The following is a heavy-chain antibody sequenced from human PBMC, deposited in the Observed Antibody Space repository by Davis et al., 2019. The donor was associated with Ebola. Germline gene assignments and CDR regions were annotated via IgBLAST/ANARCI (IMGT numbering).Heavy chain of an antibody. CDR3: VRPVSGGMDV. CDR1: GYSFAGHW. D-gene: IGHD2-15*01. CDR2: IYPGDSDN. V-gene: IGHV5-51*01. Sequence: GESLKISCKGSGYSFAGHWIGWVRQMPGKGLEWMGIIYPGDSDNRYGPSFQGQVTISVDNSINTAYLQWSSLKASDTAMYYCVRPVSGGMDVWGQGTTVTVSS. J-gene: IGHJ6*02.